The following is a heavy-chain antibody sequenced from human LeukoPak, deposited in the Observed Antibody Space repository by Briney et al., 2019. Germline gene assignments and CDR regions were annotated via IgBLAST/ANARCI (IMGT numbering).Heavy chain of an antibody. V-gene: IGHV4-59*11. CDR2: VYYTGAT. Sequence: SGTLSLTCSVSGVSFTSHYWSWIRQPPGKGLEWVRNVYYTGATSYHPSLQSRVTMSLDTSKNQFSLNLNSVTAADTAVYYCAAKPVVPASQGHYFDTWGQGTLVTVSS. D-gene: IGHD2-21*01. CDR1: GVSFTSHY. J-gene: IGHJ5*02. CDR3: AAKPVVPASQGHYFDT.